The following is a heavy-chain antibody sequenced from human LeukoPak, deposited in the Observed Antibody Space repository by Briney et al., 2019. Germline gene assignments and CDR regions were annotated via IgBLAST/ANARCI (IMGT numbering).Heavy chain of an antibody. CDR3: ARKYYYYYYMDV. V-gene: IGHV4-39*01. CDR2: IYYSGST. CDR1: GGSISSSSYY. Sequence: SETLSLTCTVSGGSISSSSYYWGWIRQPPWKGLEWIGSIYYSGSTYYNPSLKSRVTISVDTSKNQFSLKLSSVTAADTAVYYCARKYYYYYYMDVWGTGTTVTISS. J-gene: IGHJ6*03.